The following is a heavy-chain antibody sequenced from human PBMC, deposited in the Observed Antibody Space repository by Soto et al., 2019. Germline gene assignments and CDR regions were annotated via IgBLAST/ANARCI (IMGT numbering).Heavy chain of an antibody. CDR3: ARHRGASFDY. J-gene: IGHJ4*02. CDR2: IHSSGST. CDR1: GDSISTGGYY. D-gene: IGHD3-10*01. V-gene: IGHV4-31*03. Sequence: QVNLQESGPGLVKPSQTLSLTCSVSGDSISTGGYYWSWIRQHPGKGLEWTGYIHSSGSTYYSPSLKSRISLSSDISRNQFSLKLTSVTAADTAVYYCARHRGASFDYWGQGTLVTVSS.